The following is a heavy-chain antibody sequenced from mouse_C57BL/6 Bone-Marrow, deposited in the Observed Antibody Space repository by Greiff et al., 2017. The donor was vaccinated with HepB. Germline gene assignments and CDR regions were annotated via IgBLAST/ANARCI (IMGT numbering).Heavy chain of an antibody. D-gene: IGHD1-1*01. CDR1: GFTFSDAW. J-gene: IGHJ1*03. CDR3: TRDTTVVADWYIDV. Sequence: EVKLQESGGGLVQPGGSMKLSCAASGFTFSDAWMDWVRQSPEKGLEWVAEIRNKANNHATYYAESVKGRFTISRDDSKSSVYLQMNSLRAEDTGIYYCTRDTTVVADWYIDVWGTGTTVTVSS. V-gene: IGHV6-6*01. CDR2: IRNKANNHAT.